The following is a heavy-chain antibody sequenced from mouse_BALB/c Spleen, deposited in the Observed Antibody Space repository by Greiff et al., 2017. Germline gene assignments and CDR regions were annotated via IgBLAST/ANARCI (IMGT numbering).Heavy chain of an antibody. CDR3: ARGYRYDWAMDY. Sequence: EVQLQQSGAELVKPGASVKLSCTASGFNIKDTYMHWVKQRPEQGLEWIGRIDPANGNTKYDPKFQGKATITADTSSNTAYLQLSSLTSEDTAVYYCARGYRYDWAMDYWGQGTSVTVSS. CDR2: IDPANGNT. J-gene: IGHJ4*01. D-gene: IGHD2-14*01. CDR1: GFNIKDTY. V-gene: IGHV14-3*02.